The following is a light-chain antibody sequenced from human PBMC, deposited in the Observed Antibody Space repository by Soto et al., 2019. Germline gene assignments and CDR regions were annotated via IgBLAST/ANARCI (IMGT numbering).Light chain of an antibody. CDR1: QRVISSY. V-gene: IGKV3D-20*02. CDR2: GAS. J-gene: IGKJ5*01. Sequence: VVLTQSPGTLSLSPGEVATLSCRASQRVISSYLAWYQQKPGQAPRLLIYGASKRATGIPDRFSGSGSGTDFTLTISRLEPEDFAVYYCQQRSNWPPAITFGQGTRLEIK. CDR3: QQRSNWPPAIT.